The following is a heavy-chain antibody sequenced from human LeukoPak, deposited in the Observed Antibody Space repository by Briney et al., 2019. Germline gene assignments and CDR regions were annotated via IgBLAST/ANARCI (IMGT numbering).Heavy chain of an antibody. Sequence: GGSLRLSRAGSGFTSSSYRMHWVRQAPGKGLVWVSRISSDGSSTTYADSVKGRFTISRDNAKNTLYLQMNSLRDEDTAVYYCARDMVYWGQGTLVTVSS. D-gene: IGHD3-10*01. J-gene: IGHJ4*02. V-gene: IGHV3-74*01. CDR2: ISSDGSST. CDR3: ARDMVY. CDR1: GFTSSSYR.